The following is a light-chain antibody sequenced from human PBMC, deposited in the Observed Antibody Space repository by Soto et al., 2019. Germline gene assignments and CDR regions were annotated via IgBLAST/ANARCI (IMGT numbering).Light chain of an antibody. V-gene: IGKV1-16*01. CDR3: QQYNSYPFT. Sequence: DIPMTQSPSSLSASVGDTVTITCRASETLTNYLAWIQQKPGKAPKSLIYAASSLLSGVSSRFRGSGSGTDFTLTISSLQPEDFATYYCQQYNSYPFTFGGGTRVEIK. J-gene: IGKJ4*01. CDR2: AAS. CDR1: ETLTNY.